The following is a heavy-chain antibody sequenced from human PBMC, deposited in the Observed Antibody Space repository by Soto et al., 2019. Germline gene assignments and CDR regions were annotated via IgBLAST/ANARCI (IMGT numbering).Heavy chain of an antibody. CDR2: IYHSGST. Sequence: QVQLQESGPGLVKPSGTLSLPCSVSGASICSSHWWSWVRQPPGQGLVWIWEIYHSGSTNYNPSLKSHSTRTVDKTKNQFSMKLSSVTAADMEVYYLARYHSGRYSEVFDIWGQGTMGTVSS. D-gene: IGHD1-26*01. CDR1: GASICSSHW. J-gene: IGHJ3*02. CDR3: ARYHSGRYSEVFDI. V-gene: IGHV4-4*02.